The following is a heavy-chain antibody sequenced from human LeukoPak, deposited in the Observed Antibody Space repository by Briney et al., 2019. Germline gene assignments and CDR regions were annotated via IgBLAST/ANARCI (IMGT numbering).Heavy chain of an antibody. Sequence: SETLSLTCTVSGGSISSRSYYWGWIRQHPGKGLEWIGYIYYSGSTYYNPSLKSRVTISVDTSKNQFSLKLSSVTAADTAVYYCARSDEGNVLKPFDYWGQGTLVTVSS. D-gene: IGHD1-1*01. CDR1: GGSISSRSYY. CDR2: IYYSGST. V-gene: IGHV4-31*03. J-gene: IGHJ4*02. CDR3: ARSDEGNVLKPFDY.